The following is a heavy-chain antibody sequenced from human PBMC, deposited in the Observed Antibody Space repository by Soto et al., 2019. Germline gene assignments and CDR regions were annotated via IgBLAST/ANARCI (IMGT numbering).Heavy chain of an antibody. Sequence: PGGSLRLSCAASGFTFSSYAMSWFRQAPGKGLEWVSAISGSGGSTYYADSVKGRFTISRDNSKNTLYLQMNSLRAEDTAVYYCANYNYYDSSVLDYWGQGTLVTVSS. D-gene: IGHD3-22*01. CDR3: ANYNYYDSSVLDY. V-gene: IGHV3-23*01. CDR1: GFTFSSYA. J-gene: IGHJ4*02. CDR2: ISGSGGST.